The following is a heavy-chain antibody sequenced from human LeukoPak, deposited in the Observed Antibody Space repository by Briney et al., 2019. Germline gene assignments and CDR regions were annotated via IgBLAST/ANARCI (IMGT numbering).Heavy chain of an antibody. V-gene: IGHV3-49*03. J-gene: IGHJ4*02. D-gene: IGHD3-22*01. CDR3: NYDIDY. CDR1: GFTFGDYA. Sequence: PGGSLRLSCTASGFTFGDYAMSWFRQAPGKGLEWVGFIRSKAYGGTTEYAASVKGRFTISRDDSKSIAYLQMNSLKTGDAAVYYCNYDIDYWGQGTLVTVSP. CDR2: IRSKAYGGTT.